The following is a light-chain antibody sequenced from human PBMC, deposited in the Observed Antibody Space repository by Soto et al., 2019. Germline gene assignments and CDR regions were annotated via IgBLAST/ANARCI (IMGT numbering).Light chain of an antibody. CDR2: GTS. CDR3: QQRHMWPIT. J-gene: IGKJ5*01. Sequence: IVLTQSPGTLSLSPGARATLSCRASQSVSSSYLAWYQQIPGQAPRFLIYGTSSRATGIPDRFSGSGSGTDFSLTISRLEPEDFAVYYCQQRHMWPITFGQGTRLEIK. V-gene: IGKV3-20*01. CDR1: QSVSSSY.